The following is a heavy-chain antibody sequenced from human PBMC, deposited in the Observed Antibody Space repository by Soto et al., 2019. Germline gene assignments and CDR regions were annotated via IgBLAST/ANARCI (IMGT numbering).Heavy chain of an antibody. CDR3: ARFSGSYTRGLDS. CDR1: GFTFSDHY. V-gene: IGHV3-72*01. J-gene: IGHJ4*02. Sequence: EVQLVESGGGLVQPGGSLRLSCAASGFTFSDHYMDWVRQAPGKGLEWVGRSRNKANSYSTEYAASVKGRFTISRDESKTSLYLQMNILKTEDTAVYYCARFSGSYTRGLDSWGQGTLVTVSS. D-gene: IGHD1-26*01. CDR2: SRNKANSYST.